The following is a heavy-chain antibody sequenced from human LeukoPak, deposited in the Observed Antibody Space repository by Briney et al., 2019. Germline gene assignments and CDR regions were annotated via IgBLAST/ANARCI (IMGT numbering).Heavy chain of an antibody. J-gene: IGHJ5*02. CDR2: IYYSGST. CDR1: GGSISSYY. CDR3: ARAVDILTGYYTLWFDP. V-gene: IGHV4-59*08. D-gene: IGHD3-9*01. Sequence: SETLSLTRTVSGGSISSYYWSWIRQPPGKGLEWIGYIYYSGSTNYNPSLKSRVTISVDTSKNQFSLKLSSVTAADTAVYYCARAVDILTGYYTLWFDPWGQGTLVTVSS.